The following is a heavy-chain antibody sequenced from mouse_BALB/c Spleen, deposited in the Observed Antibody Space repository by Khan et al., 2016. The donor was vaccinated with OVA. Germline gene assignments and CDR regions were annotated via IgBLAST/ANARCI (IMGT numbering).Heavy chain of an antibody. CDR1: GYIFTNYV. Sequence: VQLKQSGPELVKPGASVKMSCKASGYIFTNYVLHWVKQKSGQGLEWIGTINPYNGGTKYNETFKGKATLASDKSSFTSYMELSSRTSEDSAVYYCARGNWQSYYFDYWGQGTTLTLSS. CDR3: ARGNWQSYYFDY. V-gene: IGHV1S136*01. D-gene: IGHD4-1*01. CDR2: INPYNGGT. J-gene: IGHJ2*01.